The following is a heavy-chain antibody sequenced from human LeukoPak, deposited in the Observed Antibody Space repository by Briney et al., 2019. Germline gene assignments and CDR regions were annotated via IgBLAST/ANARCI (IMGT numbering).Heavy chain of an antibody. Sequence: SETLSLTCTVSGGSISSYYWSWIRQPPGKGLEWIGYIYYSGSTNYNPSLKSRVTISVDTSKNQFSLKLSSVTAADTAVYYCARSYGSGSYYTPFDYWGQGTLVTVSS. D-gene: IGHD3-10*01. V-gene: IGHV4-59*01. J-gene: IGHJ4*02. CDR3: ARSYGSGSYYTPFDY. CDR1: GGSISSYY. CDR2: IYYSGST.